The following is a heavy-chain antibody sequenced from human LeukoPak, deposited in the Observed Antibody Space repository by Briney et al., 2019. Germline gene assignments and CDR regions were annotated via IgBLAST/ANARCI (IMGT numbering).Heavy chain of an antibody. CDR2: ISFDERNK. Sequence: GRSLRLSCAASGFTFSSYDMHWVRQAPGKGLEWVANISFDERNKYYADSVKGRFTISRDNSKNTVYLQMNSLRAEDTAVYYCAKDRSTVTAFDYWGQGTLVTVPS. V-gene: IGHV3-30*18. J-gene: IGHJ4*02. CDR3: AKDRSTVTAFDY. D-gene: IGHD2-21*02. CDR1: GFTFSSYD.